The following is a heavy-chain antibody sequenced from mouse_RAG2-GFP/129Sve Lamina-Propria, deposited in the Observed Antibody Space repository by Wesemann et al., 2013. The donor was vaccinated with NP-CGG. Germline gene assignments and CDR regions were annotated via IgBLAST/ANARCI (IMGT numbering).Heavy chain of an antibody. Sequence: EVQLVESGGGLVQPGGSLKLSCAASGFPFSDYGMAWVRQAPRKGPEWVAFISNLAYSIYYADTVTGRFTISRENAKNTLYLEMSSLRSEDTAMYYCASHYDLFAYWGQGTLVTVSA. V-gene: IGHV5-15*01. J-gene: IGHJ3*01. CDR3: ASHYDLFAY. D-gene: IGHD2-3*01. CDR1: GFPFSDYG. CDR2: ISNLAYSI.